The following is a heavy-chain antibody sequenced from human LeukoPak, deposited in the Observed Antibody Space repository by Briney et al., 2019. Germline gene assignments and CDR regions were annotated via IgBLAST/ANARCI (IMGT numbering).Heavy chain of an antibody. CDR1: GYSSNDYW. CDR2: IYPGDFDI. J-gene: IGHJ4*02. Sequence: GESLKISCKGSGYSSNDYWSGCVRQMPGKGLEWMGLIYPGDFDIRYNPYFQGQVTISDDKSISTAYLQWKSLKASDTAMYYCARHAFHNDNSDYYFAHWGQGTLVTVSS. CDR3: ARHAFHNDNSDYYFAH. V-gene: IGHV5-51*01. D-gene: IGHD3-22*01.